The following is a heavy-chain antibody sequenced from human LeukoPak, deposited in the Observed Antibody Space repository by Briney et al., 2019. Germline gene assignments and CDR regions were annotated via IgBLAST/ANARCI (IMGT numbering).Heavy chain of an antibody. Sequence: PSETLSLTCTVSGYSISSGYYWGWIRQPPGKELEWIGNIYHSGSTYNNPSLKSRVTISVDTSKNQFSLKLSSVTAADTAVYYCARFTMVRGVNPRLWWFDPWGQGTLVTVSS. CDR3: ARFTMVRGVNPRLWWFDP. CDR1: GYSISSGYY. J-gene: IGHJ5*02. V-gene: IGHV4-38-2*02. D-gene: IGHD3-10*01. CDR2: IYHSGST.